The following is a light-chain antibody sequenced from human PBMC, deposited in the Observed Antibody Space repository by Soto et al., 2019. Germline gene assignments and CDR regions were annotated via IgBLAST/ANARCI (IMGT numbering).Light chain of an antibody. Sequence: QSVLNQPVSVSGSPGQSITISCTGTSSDVGGYNYVSWYQQHPVKAPKLMIYDVTNRPSGVSDRFSGSKSGNTASLTISGLQAEDEADYYCSSYTSSSTPYVFGTGTKVTVL. CDR2: DVT. CDR1: SSDVGGYNY. V-gene: IGLV2-14*01. J-gene: IGLJ1*01. CDR3: SSYTSSSTPYV.